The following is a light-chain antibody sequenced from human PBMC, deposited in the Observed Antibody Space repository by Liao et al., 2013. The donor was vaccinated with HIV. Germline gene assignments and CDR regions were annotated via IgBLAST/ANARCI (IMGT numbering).Light chain of an antibody. V-gene: IGLV3-21*04. Sequence: YVLTQPPSVSVAPGQTAVMTCGGNNIRSRGVHWYQQRPGQAPVLVMYYDQNRPSGIPERISGSISGNTATLTISGVETGDEADYFCQVWDHSSDQGVFGGGTEVTVL. CDR3: QVWDHSSDQGV. CDR2: YDQ. CDR1: NIRSRG. J-gene: IGLJ3*02.